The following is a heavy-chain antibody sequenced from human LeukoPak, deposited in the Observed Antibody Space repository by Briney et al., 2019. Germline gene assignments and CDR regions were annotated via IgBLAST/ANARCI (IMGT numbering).Heavy chain of an antibody. V-gene: IGHV3-48*04. D-gene: IGHD6-19*01. CDR3: ARDKGQWLVQGGFDY. CDR1: GFTFSSYS. Sequence: GGSLRLSCAASGFTFSSYSMNWVRQAPGKGLEWVSYITSSSNTLYYADSVKGRFTISRDNAKNSLYLQMNSLRAEDTAVYYCARDKGQWLVQGGFDYWGQGTLVTVSS. CDR2: ITSSSNTL. J-gene: IGHJ4*02.